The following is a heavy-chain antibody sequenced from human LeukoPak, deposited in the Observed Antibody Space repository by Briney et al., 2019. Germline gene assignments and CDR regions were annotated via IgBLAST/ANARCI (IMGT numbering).Heavy chain of an antibody. CDR3: TTDTWYSAGH. CDR1: GFTFSSYA. J-gene: IGHJ4*02. V-gene: IGHV3-7*03. D-gene: IGHD2-15*01. Sequence: PGVSLRLSCAASGFTFSSYAMSGVRQAPGEGLEWVAIIKKDGSEKYYVDSMKGRFTNSRDNAKNSLFLQMNSLGAEDTAIYYCTTDTWYSAGHWGQGTLVTVSS. CDR2: IKKDGSEK.